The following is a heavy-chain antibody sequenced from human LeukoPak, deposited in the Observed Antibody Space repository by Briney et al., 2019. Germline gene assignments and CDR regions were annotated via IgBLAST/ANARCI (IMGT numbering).Heavy chain of an antibody. CDR1: GGSISTSNW. Sequence: PSETLSLTCAVSGGSISTSNWWSWVRQPPGNGLEWIGEVHYSGSTNYNPSLKTRVTVSLDNSKNQFSLKLSSVTAADTAVYYCARDDVPRTTAFDYWAREPWSPSPQ. V-gene: IGHV4-4*02. CDR2: VHYSGST. CDR3: ARDDVPRTTAFDY. D-gene: IGHD1-1*01. J-gene: IGHJ4*02.